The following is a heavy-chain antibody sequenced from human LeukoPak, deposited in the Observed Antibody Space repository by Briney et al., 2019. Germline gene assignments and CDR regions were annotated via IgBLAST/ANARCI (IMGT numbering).Heavy chain of an antibody. CDR3: ARGHEVAAAGSGLTLDD. CDR2: INHSGST. J-gene: IGHJ4*02. V-gene: IGHV4-34*01. Sequence: SETLSLTCAVYGGSFSGYYWSWIRQPPGKGLEWIGEINHSGSTNYIPSLKSRVTISVDTSKNQFSLKLSSVTAADTAVYYCARGHEVAAAGSGLTLDDWGQGTLVTVSS. D-gene: IGHD6-13*01. CDR1: GGSFSGYY.